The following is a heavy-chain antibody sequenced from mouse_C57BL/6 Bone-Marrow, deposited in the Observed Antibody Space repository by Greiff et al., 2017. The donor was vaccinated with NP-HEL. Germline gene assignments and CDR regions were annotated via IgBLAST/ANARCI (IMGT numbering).Heavy chain of an antibody. CDR2: ISSGGSYT. D-gene: IGHD2-2*01. CDR1: GFTFSSYG. Sequence: DVQLVESGGDLVKPGGSLKLSCAASGFTFSSYGMSWVRQTPDKRLEWVATISSGGSYTYYPDSVKGRFTISRDNAKNTLYLQMSSLKSEDTAMYYCARRWLPHYFDYWGKGTTLTVSS. CDR3: ARRWLPHYFDY. V-gene: IGHV5-6*02. J-gene: IGHJ2*01.